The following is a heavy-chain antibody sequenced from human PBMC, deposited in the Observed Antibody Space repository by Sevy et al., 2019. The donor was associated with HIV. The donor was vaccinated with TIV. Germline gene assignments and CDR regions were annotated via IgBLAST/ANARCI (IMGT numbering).Heavy chain of an antibody. J-gene: IGHJ4*02. V-gene: IGHV1-24*01. CDR1: GHTLTDLS. CDR3: SATREYYSDSYSYFDY. D-gene: IGHD3-22*01. Sequence: ASVKVSCKASGHTLTDLSMHWVRQAPGKGFEWIGRFDPEDGERIYAQKFQGRVTMTEDTSTATAYMERGSLRSEDTAVYYCSATREYYSDSYSYFDYWGQGTLVTVSS. CDR2: FDPEDGER.